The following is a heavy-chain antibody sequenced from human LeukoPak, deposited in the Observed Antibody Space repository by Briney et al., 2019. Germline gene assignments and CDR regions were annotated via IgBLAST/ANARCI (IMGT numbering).Heavy chain of an antibody. D-gene: IGHD3-16*01. J-gene: IGHJ3*01. CDR3: ARDDYGVFDAFDV. V-gene: IGHV4-59*08. Sequence: SETLSLTCTVSGGSISSHYWSWIREPPGKGLEWIGYIYNSGSTNYNPSLKSRVTISLDTSKNQFSLHLTSVTAADTAVYFCARDDYGVFDAFDVWGQGTVVTVSS. CDR1: GGSISSHY. CDR2: IYNSGST.